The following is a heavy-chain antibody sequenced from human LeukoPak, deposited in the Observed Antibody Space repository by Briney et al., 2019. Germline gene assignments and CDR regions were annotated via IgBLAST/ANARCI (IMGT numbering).Heavy chain of an antibody. Sequence: SETLSLTCTVSGGSISSSSYYWGWIRQPPGKGLEWIGSIYYSGSTYYNPSLKSRVTISVDTSKNQFSLKLSSVTAADTAVYYCARRRKNSYGRLFDYWGQGTLVTVSS. CDR2: IYYSGST. CDR1: GGSISSSSYY. D-gene: IGHD5-18*01. V-gene: IGHV4-39*07. CDR3: ARRRKNSYGRLFDY. J-gene: IGHJ4*02.